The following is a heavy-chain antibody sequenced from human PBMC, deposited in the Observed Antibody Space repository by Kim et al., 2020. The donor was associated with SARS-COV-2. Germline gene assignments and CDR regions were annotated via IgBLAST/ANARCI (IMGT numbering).Heavy chain of an antibody. J-gene: IGHJ5*02. V-gene: IGHV3-23*01. D-gene: IGHD3-3*01. Sequence: GRFTISRDNSKNPLYLQMNSLRAEDTAVYYCAKSSYYDFWSGYLNWFDPWGQGTLVTVSS. CDR3: AKSSYYDFWSGYLNWFDP.